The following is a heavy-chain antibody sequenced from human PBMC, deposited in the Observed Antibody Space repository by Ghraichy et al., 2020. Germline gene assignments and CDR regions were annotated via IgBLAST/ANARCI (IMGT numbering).Heavy chain of an antibody. CDR2: INHSGST. CDR1: GGSFSGYY. CDR3: ARRGLSFREKYFQH. D-gene: IGHD3-10*01. Sequence: SETLSLTCAVYGGSFSGYYWSWIRQPPGKGLEWIGEINHSGSTNYNPSLKSRVTISVDTSKNQFSLKLSSVTAADTAVYYCARRGLSFREKYFQHWGQGTLVTVSS. V-gene: IGHV4-34*01. J-gene: IGHJ1*01.